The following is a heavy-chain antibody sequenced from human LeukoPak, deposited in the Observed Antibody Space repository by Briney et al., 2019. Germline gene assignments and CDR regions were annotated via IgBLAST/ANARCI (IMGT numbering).Heavy chain of an antibody. D-gene: IGHD6-13*01. CDR1: GFTFNTFW. CDR3: ARDAAGYDP. Sequence: GGSLRLSCSASGFTFNTFWMSWVRQTPGKGLEWVANIKEDGTKKYYVDSVKGRFTISRDNAENSLYLQMNSLRAEDTAVYYCARDAAGYDPWGQGTLVTVSS. V-gene: IGHV3-7*01. CDR2: IKEDGTKK. J-gene: IGHJ5*02.